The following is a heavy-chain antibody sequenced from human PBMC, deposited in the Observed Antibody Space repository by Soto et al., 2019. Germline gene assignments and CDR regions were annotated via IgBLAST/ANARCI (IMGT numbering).Heavy chain of an antibody. CDR3: ARRAETNGWNGFGADKYYFDF. D-gene: IGHD1-1*01. CDR2: MNPNTGNS. Sequence: QVQLVQSVAEVRKPGASVKVSCEASGYTFTSYDIYWVRQATGQGLEWMGWMNPNTGNSGYAQKFQGRVTMTSDTSISTANMALSSLRSEDTAVYYCARRAETNGWNGFGADKYYFDFWGQGPLVTVSS. V-gene: IGHV1-8*01. J-gene: IGHJ4*02. CDR1: GYTFTSYD.